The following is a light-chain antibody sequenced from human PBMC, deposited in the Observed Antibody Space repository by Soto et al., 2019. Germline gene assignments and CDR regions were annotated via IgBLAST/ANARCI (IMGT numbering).Light chain of an antibody. CDR3: QQYSNWPLT. V-gene: IGKV3-15*01. Sequence: EIVMTQSPATLSVSPGERATLSCRASQSVSRNLAWYQQKPGQAPRLLIYGASTRATGIPARFSGSGSGTEFTLTISSLHSEDFAVYYGQQYSNWPLTFGGGTKVEIK. CDR1: QSVSRN. CDR2: GAS. J-gene: IGKJ4*01.